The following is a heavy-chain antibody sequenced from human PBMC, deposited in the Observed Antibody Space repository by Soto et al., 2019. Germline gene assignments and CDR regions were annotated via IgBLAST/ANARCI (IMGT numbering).Heavy chain of an antibody. CDR2: IYHSGST. Sequence: SETLSPTCAVSGGSISSGGYSWSWIRQPPGKGLEWIGYIYHSGSTYYNPSLKSRVTISVDRSKNQFSLKLSSVTAADTAVYYCARGQYYYDSSGYGPFDYWGQGTLVTVSS. CDR1: GGSISSGGYS. J-gene: IGHJ4*02. CDR3: ARGQYYYDSSGYGPFDY. V-gene: IGHV4-30-2*01. D-gene: IGHD3-22*01.